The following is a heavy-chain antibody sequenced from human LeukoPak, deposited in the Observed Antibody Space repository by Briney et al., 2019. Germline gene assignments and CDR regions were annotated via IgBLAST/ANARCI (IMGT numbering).Heavy chain of an antibody. J-gene: IGHJ5*02. Sequence: GASVKVSCKASGYIFTSYFMHWVRQAPGQGLEWMGLINPSGGSTMYAQKFQGRVTMTRGMSTSTVYMELSSLRSEDTAVYYCARALPHRRLMDTTMEQHWFDPWGQGTLVTVSS. CDR3: ARALPHRRLMDTTMEQHWFDP. D-gene: IGHD5-18*01. V-gene: IGHV1-46*01. CDR2: INPSGGST. CDR1: GYIFTSYF.